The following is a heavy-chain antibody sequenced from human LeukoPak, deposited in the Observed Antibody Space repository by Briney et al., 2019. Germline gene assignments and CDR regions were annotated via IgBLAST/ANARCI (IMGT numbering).Heavy chain of an antibody. V-gene: IGHV3-11*04. CDR3: ARYTAGPYYYYYYYMDV. CDR1: GFTFSDYY. Sequence: GGSLRLSCAASGFTFSDYYMSWIRQAPGKGLEWVSYISSSGSTIYYADSVKGRFTISRDNAKNSLYLQMNSLRAEDTAVYYRARYTAGPYYYYYYYMDVWGKGTTVTVSS. D-gene: IGHD5-18*01. CDR2: ISSSGSTI. J-gene: IGHJ6*03.